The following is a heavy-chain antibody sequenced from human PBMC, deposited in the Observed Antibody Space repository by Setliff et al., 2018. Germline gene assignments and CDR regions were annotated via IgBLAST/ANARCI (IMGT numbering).Heavy chain of an antibody. D-gene: IGHD5-12*01. V-gene: IGHV1-18*01. CDR2: ISAYNGYI. CDR3: ARERGDIVTTTSYYYYLDV. CDR1: GYTFTSYG. J-gene: IGHJ6*03. Sequence: ASVKVSCKASGYTFTSYGITWVRQAPGQGLEWMAWISAYNGYIVYAQKFQGRVTVTTDTSTSTAYMELRSLRSEDTAVYYCARERGDIVTTTSYYYYLDVWGKGTTVTVSS.